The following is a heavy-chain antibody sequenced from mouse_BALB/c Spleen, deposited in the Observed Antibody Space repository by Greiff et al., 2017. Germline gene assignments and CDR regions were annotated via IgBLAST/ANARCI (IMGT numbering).Heavy chain of an antibody. J-gene: IGHJ4*01. CDR3: ARERYYGHYYAMDY. D-gene: IGHD1-1*02. CDR1: GFSLTSYG. V-gene: IGHV2-9*02. Sequence: VKLVESGPGLVAPSQSLSITCTVSGFSLTSYGVHWVRQPPGKGLEWLGVIWAGGSTNYNSALMSRLSISKDNSKSQVFLKMNSLQTDDTAMYYCARERYYGHYYAMDYWGQGTSVTVSS. CDR2: IWAGGST.